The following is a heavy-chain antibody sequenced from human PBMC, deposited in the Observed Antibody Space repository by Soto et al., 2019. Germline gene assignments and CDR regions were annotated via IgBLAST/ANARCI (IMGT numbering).Heavy chain of an antibody. V-gene: IGHV4-61*01. J-gene: IGHJ4*02. CDR2: IYYSGST. CDR1: GGSVSSGSYY. D-gene: IGHD3-22*01. CDR3: ARRKDYYDSSGYLNFDY. Sequence: SETLSLTCTVSGGSVSSGSYYWSWIRQPPGKGLEWIGYIYYSGSTNYNPSLKSRVTISVDTSKNQFSLKLSSVTAADTAVYYCARRKDYYDSSGYLNFDYWGQGTLVTVSS.